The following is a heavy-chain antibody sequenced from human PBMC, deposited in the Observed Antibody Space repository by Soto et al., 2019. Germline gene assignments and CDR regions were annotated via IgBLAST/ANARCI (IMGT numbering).Heavy chain of an antibody. D-gene: IGHD1-26*01. V-gene: IGHV4-59*08. CDR2: MYSSGTT. Sequence: SSETLSLTCTVSGDSISNYYWSWIRQPPGKGLEYIGYMYSSGTTRYNPSLTSRVITSLDTSKSQFSLKLRSVTAADTAVYYCARHSATGSPYFDLWGRGTLVTVSS. J-gene: IGHJ4*02. CDR1: GDSISNYY. CDR3: ARHSATGSPYFDL.